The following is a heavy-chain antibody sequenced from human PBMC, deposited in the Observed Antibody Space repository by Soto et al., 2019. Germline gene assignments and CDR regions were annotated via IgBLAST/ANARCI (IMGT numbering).Heavy chain of an antibody. D-gene: IGHD3-10*01. CDR2: ISAYNGNT. J-gene: IGHJ5*02. V-gene: IGHV1-18*01. Sequence: ASVKVSCKASGYTFTSYGISWVRQAPGQGLEWMGWISAYNGNTNYAQKLQGRVTMTTDTSTSTAYMELRSLRSDDTAVYYCARDGQRTTMVRGVITWFDPWGQGTLVTVSS. CDR3: ARDGQRTTMVRGVITWFDP. CDR1: GYTFTSYG.